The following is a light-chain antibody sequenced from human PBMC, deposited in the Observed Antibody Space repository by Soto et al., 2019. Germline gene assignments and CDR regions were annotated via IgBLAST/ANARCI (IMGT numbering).Light chain of an antibody. CDR2: AAS. V-gene: IGKV3-20*01. Sequence: EIVLTQSPGTLSLSPGERATLSCRASQSISSSYLAGYQQKPGQAPRLLIYAASSRATGIPDRFSGSGSGKDFTLTLSRREHEEVSVYYCQQYGSSSYTLGQGTQLEI. J-gene: IGKJ2*01. CDR3: QQYGSSSYT. CDR1: QSISSSY.